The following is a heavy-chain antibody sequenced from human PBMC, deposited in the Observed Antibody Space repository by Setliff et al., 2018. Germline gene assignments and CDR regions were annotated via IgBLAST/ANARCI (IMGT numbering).Heavy chain of an antibody. J-gene: IGHJ4*02. Sequence: EWLGYIFHSGSTHYNSSLKSRITISIDTSKNHFSLELNSVTAADSAVYYCARVADGSGSFYLGFDYWGQGILVTAPQ. CDR3: ARVADGSGSFYLGFDY. CDR2: IFHSGST. V-gene: IGHV4-31*02. D-gene: IGHD3-10*01.